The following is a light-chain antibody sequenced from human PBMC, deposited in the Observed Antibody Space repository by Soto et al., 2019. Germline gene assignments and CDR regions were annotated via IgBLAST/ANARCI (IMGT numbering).Light chain of an antibody. J-gene: IGLJ2*01. Sequence: QSALTQPASVSGSPGQSITISCSGTSRDIGAYNIVSWYQQPPGKAPKLLIYEVRNRPSGISYRFSGCKSGTTASLTISSLLPEDEADYYCSAYTSRSTLVFGGGTKVTVL. CDR2: EVR. CDR1: SRDIGAYNI. V-gene: IGLV2-14*01. CDR3: SAYTSRSTLV.